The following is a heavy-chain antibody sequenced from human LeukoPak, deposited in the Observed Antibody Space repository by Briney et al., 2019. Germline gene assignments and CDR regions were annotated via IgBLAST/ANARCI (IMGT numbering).Heavy chain of an antibody. CDR3: TTGDSSSPL. CDR2: VKSKADGGTT. V-gene: IGHV3-15*01. D-gene: IGHD3-22*01. Sequence: GGSLRLSCAASGFTFSNPWMNWVRQAPGKGLEWVGRVKSKADGGTTEYAAPVKGRFTISRDDSKNTLYLQMNSLKTEDAAVYYCTTGDSSSPLWGQGTLVTVSS. CDR1: GFTFSNPW. J-gene: IGHJ4*02.